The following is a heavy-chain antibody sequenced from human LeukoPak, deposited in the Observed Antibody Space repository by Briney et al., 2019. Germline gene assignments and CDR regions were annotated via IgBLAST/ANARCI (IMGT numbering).Heavy chain of an antibody. CDR2: ISGSGGST. V-gene: IGHV3-23*01. Sequence: GGSLRLSCAASGFTFSSYAMSWVRQAPGKGLEWVSAISGSGGSTYYADSVKGRFTISRDNSKNTLYPQMNSLRTEDTAVYYCAKAEGYDILTGLDYWGQGTLVTVSS. J-gene: IGHJ4*02. CDR3: AKAEGYDILTGLDY. D-gene: IGHD3-9*01. CDR1: GFTFSSYA.